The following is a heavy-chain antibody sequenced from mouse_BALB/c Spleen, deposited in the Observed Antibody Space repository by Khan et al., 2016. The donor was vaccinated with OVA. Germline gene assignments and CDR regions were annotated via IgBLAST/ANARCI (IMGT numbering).Heavy chain of an antibody. D-gene: IGHD4-1*01. Sequence: QVQLKQSGAELARPGASVKMSCKASGYTFTSYTMHWVKQRPGQGLEWIGYINPSSGYTNYNQKFKDKATLTADKSSSTAYMQLSSLTSEDSAVYYCAREGTGAWFAYWGQGTLGTVSA. CDR2: INPSSGYT. CDR3: AREGTGAWFAY. CDR1: GYTFTSYT. J-gene: IGHJ3*01. V-gene: IGHV1-4*01.